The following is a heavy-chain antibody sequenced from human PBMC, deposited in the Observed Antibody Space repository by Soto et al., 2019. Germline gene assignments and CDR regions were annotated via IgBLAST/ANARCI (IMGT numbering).Heavy chain of an antibody. V-gene: IGHV4-59*02. CDR2: VYYSGST. CDR1: GDCVKINY. D-gene: IGHD6-13*01. J-gene: IGHJ4*02. Sequence: SETLSPACTVSGDCVKINYWGWRREGPGKGLECMGYVYYSGSTNYNPSLKSRVTISVDTSKNQISLRLKSVTAADTAVYYCARAETSGIHYFDYWGQGSLVTVSS. CDR3: ARAETSGIHYFDY.